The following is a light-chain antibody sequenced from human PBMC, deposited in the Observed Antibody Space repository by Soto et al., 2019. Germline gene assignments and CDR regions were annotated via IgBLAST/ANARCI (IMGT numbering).Light chain of an antibody. J-gene: IGKJ1*01. CDR3: QKYNSPPRT. CDR2: DTS. CDR1: QGIRNY. Sequence: DIQMTQSPSSLSASVGDRVTITCRASQGIRNYLAWYQQKPGKVPKLLIYDTSTLQSGVPSRFSGTGSGTDFTLTISSLQPEDVATYYCQKYNSPPRTFGQGTKAEIK. V-gene: IGKV1-27*01.